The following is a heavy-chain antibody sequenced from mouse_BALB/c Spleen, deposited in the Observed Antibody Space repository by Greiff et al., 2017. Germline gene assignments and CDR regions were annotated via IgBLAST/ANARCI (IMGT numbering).Heavy chain of an antibody. D-gene: IGHD1-1*01. CDR1: GFNIKDYY. Sequence: VQLQQSGAELVRPGALVKLSCKASGFNIKDYYMHWVTQRPEQGLEWIGWIDPENGNTIYDPKFQGKASITADTSSNTAYLQLSSLTSEDTAAYYCARGVYYYGSTMDYWGQGASVTVSS. CDR3: ARGVYYYGSTMDY. CDR2: IDPENGNT. V-gene: IGHV14-1*02. J-gene: IGHJ4*01.